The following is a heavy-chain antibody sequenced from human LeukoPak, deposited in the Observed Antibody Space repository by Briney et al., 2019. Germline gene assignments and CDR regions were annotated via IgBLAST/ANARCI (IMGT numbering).Heavy chain of an antibody. D-gene: IGHD1-26*01. V-gene: IGHV4-39*07. CDR1: GGSISSSIYY. CDR2: IYYSGCT. CDR3: ARGERELPALDY. Sequence: SEPLSLTCTVSGGSISSSIYYWGWIRQPPGKGLEWLGSIYYSGCTYYNPSLKSRVTISVDTSKNQFSLKLSSVTAGDTAVYYCARGERELPALDYWGQGTLVTVSS. J-gene: IGHJ4*02.